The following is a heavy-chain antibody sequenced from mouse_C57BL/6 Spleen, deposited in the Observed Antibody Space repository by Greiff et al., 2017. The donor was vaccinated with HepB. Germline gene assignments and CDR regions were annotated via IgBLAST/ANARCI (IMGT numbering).Heavy chain of an antibody. Sequence: EVQLQESGAELVRPGASVKLSCTASGFNIKDDYMHWVKQRPEQGLEWIGWIDPENGDTEYASKFQGKATITADTSSNTAYLQLSSLTSEDTAVYYCTHYSNYVEYYAMDYWGQGTSVTVSS. J-gene: IGHJ4*01. CDR2: IDPENGDT. CDR1: GFNIKDDY. CDR3: THYSNYVEYYAMDY. D-gene: IGHD2-5*01. V-gene: IGHV14-4*01.